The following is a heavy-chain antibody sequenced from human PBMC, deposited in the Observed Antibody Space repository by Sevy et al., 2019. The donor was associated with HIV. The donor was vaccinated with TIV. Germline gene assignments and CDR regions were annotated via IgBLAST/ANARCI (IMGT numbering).Heavy chain of an antibody. CDR3: ATIPYSGSY. J-gene: IGHJ4*02. CDR2: ISGSGGST. V-gene: IGHV3-23*01. Sequence: GGSLRLSCAASGFTFTSFPMIWVRQTPGKGLEWVSTISGSGGSTYYADSVKGRFTISRDNSKNTLYLQMNSLRAEDTAVYYCATIPYSGSYWGQGTLVTVSS. CDR1: GFTFTSFP. D-gene: IGHD1-26*01.